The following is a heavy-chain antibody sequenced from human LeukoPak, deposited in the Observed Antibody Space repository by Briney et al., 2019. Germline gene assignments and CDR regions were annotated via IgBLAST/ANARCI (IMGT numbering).Heavy chain of an antibody. D-gene: IGHD2-2*01. CDR3: ARDSRPRTEEALDI. J-gene: IGHJ3*02. V-gene: IGHV4-39*07. CDR2: MYYSGNT. CDR1: GGSISSSSHY. Sequence: SETLSLTCTVSGGSISSSSHYWAWIRQPPGKGLEWIGSMYYSGNTYYNPSLKSRVTISLDTSKNQFSLRLRSVTAADTAVYYCARDSRPRTEEALDIWPQGTMVNV.